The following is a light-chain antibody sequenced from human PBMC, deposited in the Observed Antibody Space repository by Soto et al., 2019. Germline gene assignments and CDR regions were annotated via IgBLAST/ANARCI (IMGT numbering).Light chain of an antibody. CDR1: RSDVGGYNY. J-gene: IGLJ2*01. V-gene: IGLV2-14*01. CDR2: EVS. CDR3: CSYTSRSTHVV. Sequence: QSALTQPASVSGSPGQSITISCTGTRSDVGGYNYVSWYQQHPGKAPKLMIYEVSNRPSGVSNRFSGSKSCNTASLTISGVQGEDEADYYCCSYTSRSTHVVFGGGTKLPVL.